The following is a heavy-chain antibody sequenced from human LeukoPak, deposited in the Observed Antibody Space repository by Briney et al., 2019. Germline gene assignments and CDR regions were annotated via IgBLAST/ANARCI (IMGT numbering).Heavy chain of an antibody. Sequence: GGSLRLSCAASGFTFSSYEMNWVRQAPGKGLEWVSYSSSSGSTIYYADSVKGRFTISRDNAKNSLYLQMNSLRAEDTAVYYCARVYCSSTSCSFDYWGQGTLVTVSS. CDR2: SSSSGSTI. CDR1: GFTFSSYE. J-gene: IGHJ4*02. D-gene: IGHD2-2*01. CDR3: ARVYCSSTSCSFDY. V-gene: IGHV3-48*03.